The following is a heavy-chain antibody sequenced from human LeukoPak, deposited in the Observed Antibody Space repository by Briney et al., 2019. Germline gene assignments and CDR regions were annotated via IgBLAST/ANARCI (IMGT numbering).Heavy chain of an antibody. V-gene: IGHV3-11*04. CDR3: ARSPQQLVPNYYFDY. J-gene: IGHJ4*02. CDR1: GFTFSDYY. D-gene: IGHD6-13*01. Sequence: GGSLRLSCAASGFTFSDYYMSWIRQAPGKGLEWVSYISSSGSTIYYADSVKGRFTISRDNAKNSLYLQMNSLRAEDTAVYYCARSPQQLVPNYYFDYWGQGTLVTASS. CDR2: ISSSGSTI.